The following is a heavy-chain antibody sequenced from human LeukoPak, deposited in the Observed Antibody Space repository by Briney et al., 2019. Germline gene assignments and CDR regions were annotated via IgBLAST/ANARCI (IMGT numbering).Heavy chain of an antibody. J-gene: IGHJ5*02. CDR3: ARHVVVVAATHDWFDP. CDR1: GGSFSGYY. D-gene: IGHD2-15*01. CDR2: INHSGST. V-gene: IGHV4-34*01. Sequence: SETLSLTCAVYGGSFSGYYWSWIRQPPGKGLEWIGEINHSGSTNYNPSLKSRVTISVDTSKNQFSLKLSSVTAADTAVYYCARHVVVVAATHDWFDPWGQGTLVTVSS.